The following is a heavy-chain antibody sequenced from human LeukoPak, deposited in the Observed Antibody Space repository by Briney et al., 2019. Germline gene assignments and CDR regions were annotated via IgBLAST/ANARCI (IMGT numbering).Heavy chain of an antibody. CDR1: DDSISDYY. V-gene: IGHV4-59*01. CDR2: IHNSGTS. Sequence: SETPSLTCTVSDDSISDYYRGWIRQPPGKGLEWIGYIHNSGTSTYNLSLKSRVTISADTSKNQFSLKLNSMTTADTAVYYCTRGAGWLIDYWGQGILVTVSS. CDR3: TRGAGWLIDY. D-gene: IGHD3-16*01. J-gene: IGHJ4*02.